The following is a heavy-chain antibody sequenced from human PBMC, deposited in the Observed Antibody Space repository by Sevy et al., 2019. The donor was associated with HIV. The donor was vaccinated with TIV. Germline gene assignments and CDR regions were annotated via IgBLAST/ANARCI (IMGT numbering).Heavy chain of an antibody. V-gene: IGHV3-23*01. J-gene: IGHJ3*02. Sequence: GESLKISCAASGFTFSTYAMNWVRQAPGKGLEWVSAMGGSDGGTYYADSVKGRFTISRDNSKNMLYLLMNSLRAEDTAIYYCAKDIIYVVVEAFDIWGQGTMVTVSS. CDR1: GFTFSTYA. D-gene: IGHD2-21*01. CDR3: AKDIIYVVVEAFDI. CDR2: MGGSDGGT.